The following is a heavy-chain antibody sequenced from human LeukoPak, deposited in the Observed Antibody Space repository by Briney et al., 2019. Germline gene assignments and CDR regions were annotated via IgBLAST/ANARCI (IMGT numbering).Heavy chain of an antibody. Sequence: GGSLRLSCAASGFTFSNAWMSWVRQAPGRGLEWVGRIKSKTDGGTTDYAAPVKGRFTISRDDSKNTLELQMKSLKTEDTAVYYCTTDSLWFGDGEYWGQGTLVTVSS. D-gene: IGHD3-10*01. CDR2: IKSKTDGGTT. CDR3: TTDSLWFGDGEY. J-gene: IGHJ4*02. V-gene: IGHV3-15*01. CDR1: GFTFSNAW.